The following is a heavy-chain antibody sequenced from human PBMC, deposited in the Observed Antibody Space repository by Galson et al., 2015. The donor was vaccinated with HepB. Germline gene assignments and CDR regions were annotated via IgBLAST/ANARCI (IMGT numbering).Heavy chain of an antibody. Sequence: SVKVSCKASGGTFSSYTISWVRQAPGQGLEWMGRIIPILGIANYAQKFQGRVTITADKSTSTAYMELSSLRSEDTAVYYCARDLGTGSGWYRWDYWGQGTLVTVSS. CDR3: ARDLGTGSGWYRWDY. J-gene: IGHJ4*02. CDR1: GGTFSSYT. D-gene: IGHD6-19*01. V-gene: IGHV1-69*04. CDR2: IIPILGIA.